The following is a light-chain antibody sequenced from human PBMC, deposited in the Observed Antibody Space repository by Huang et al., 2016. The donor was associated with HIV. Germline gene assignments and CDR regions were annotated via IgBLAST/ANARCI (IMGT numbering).Light chain of an antibody. V-gene: IGKV3-15*01. Sequence: EIVLTQSPDTLSVSPGEKATLSCRASQSVGSDLAWYQHRPGQAPRLLIYSASTRATGSPARVSGSGYGTDFILTVSSLQSEDFALYYCQQYRDWPPYTFGQGTKLEIK. CDR3: QQYRDWPPYT. CDR1: QSVGSD. CDR2: SAS. J-gene: IGKJ2*01.